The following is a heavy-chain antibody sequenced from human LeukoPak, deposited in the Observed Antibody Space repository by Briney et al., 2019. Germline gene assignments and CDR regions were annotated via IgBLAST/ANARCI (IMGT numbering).Heavy chain of an antibody. CDR2: ISSGSSSI. V-gene: IGHV3-48*02. CDR3: ARDRGSGYYSYYFDY. CDR1: GFTFSSYS. Sequence: GGSLRLSCVVSGFTFSSYSMNWVRQAPGKGLEWVSYISSGSSSIYYADSVKGRFTISRDNAKNSLYLQMISLRDEDTAVYYCARDRGSGYYSYYFDYWGQGTLVTVSS. D-gene: IGHD3-22*01. J-gene: IGHJ4*02.